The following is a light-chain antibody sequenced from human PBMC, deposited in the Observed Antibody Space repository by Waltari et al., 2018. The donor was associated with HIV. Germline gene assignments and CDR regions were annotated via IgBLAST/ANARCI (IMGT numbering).Light chain of an antibody. CDR1: SASVSTSFF. J-gene: IGLJ2*01. V-gene: IGLV8-61*01. Sequence: QTVVTQEPSLSVSPGKTITLTCCLSSASVSTSFFPSWYQLTTGQPSRSCLYNTDGRSSGVPDRFSASIGGNKAALTITGAQAEDESVYYCVLYGRSGRGFGGGTRLTVL. CDR3: VLYGRSGRG. CDR2: NTD.